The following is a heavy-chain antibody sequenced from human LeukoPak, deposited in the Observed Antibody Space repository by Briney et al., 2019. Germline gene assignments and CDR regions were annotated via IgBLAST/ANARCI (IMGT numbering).Heavy chain of an antibody. J-gene: IGHJ6*02. CDR1: GGSISSYH. CDR3: AREGTSSHSLDV. Sequence: PSETLSLTCTVSGGSISSYHWSWIRRPPGKGLEWSGYIYYSGSTNYNPSLKSRVTISVDTSRTQFSLKVSSVTAADTAVYYCAREGTSSHSLDVWGQGTTVTVSS. D-gene: IGHD2-2*01. CDR2: IYYSGST. V-gene: IGHV4-59*01.